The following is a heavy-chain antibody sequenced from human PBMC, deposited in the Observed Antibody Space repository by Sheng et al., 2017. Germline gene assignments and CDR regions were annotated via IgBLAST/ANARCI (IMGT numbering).Heavy chain of an antibody. CDR1: GGTFSSYA. CDR3: ARGRRTVVTQHYYYYGMDV. J-gene: IGHJ6*02. D-gene: IGHD2-21*02. CDR2: IIPIFGTA. V-gene: IGHV1-69*01. Sequence: QVQLVQSGAEVKKPGSSVKVSCKASGGTFSSYAISWVRQAPGQGLEWMGGIIPIFGTANYAQKFQGRVTITADESTSTAYMELSSLRSEDTAVYYCARGRRTVVTQHYYYYGMDVWGQGTTVTVSS.